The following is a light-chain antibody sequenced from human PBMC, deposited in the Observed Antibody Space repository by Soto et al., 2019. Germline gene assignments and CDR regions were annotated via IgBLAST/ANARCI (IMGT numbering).Light chain of an antibody. V-gene: IGKV3-15*01. CDR2: GAS. CDR3: QSYNYWPPAT. J-gene: IGKJ4*01. CDR1: QNIRSN. Sequence: EIVMTQSPATLSVSPGERGTLSCRASQNIRSNVAWYQQRPGQAPRLLIFGASVRATGVPDRFSGSGSGTDFTLTINSLQSEDYAVYSCQSYNYWPPATFGGGTKVDIK.